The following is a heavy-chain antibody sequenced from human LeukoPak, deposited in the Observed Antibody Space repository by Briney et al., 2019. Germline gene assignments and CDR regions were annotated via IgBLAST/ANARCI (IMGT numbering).Heavy chain of an antibody. Sequence: ASVKVSCKAFGYTFSTYGISWVRQAPGQGPEWMGWINTDTVSAYYAQKFQGRVTLTTGTSTSTAYMELRSLTSDDTAIYYCARKIVGVHSYNYWGQGTLVTVSS. J-gene: IGHJ4*02. D-gene: IGHD1-26*01. CDR1: GYTFSTYG. V-gene: IGHV1-18*01. CDR3: ARKIVGVHSYNY. CDR2: INTDTVSA.